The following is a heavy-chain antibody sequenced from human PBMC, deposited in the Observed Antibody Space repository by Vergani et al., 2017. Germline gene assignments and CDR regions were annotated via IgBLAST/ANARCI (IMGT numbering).Heavy chain of an antibody. CDR1: GGSISSGGYY. J-gene: IGHJ4*02. CDR2: IYYSGST. Sequence: QVQLQESGPGLVKPSQTLSLTCTVSGGSISSGGYYWSWIRQHPGKGLEWIGYIYYSGSTYYNPSIKSRVTITVDTSKNQFSLKLSSVTAADPAVYYCARVECGGDCSVVPFDYWGQGTLVTVSS. D-gene: IGHD2-21*02. V-gene: IGHV4-31*03. CDR3: ARVECGGDCSVVPFDY.